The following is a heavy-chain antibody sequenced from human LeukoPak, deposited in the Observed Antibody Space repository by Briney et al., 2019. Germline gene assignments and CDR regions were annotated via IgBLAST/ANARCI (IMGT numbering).Heavy chain of an antibody. CDR1: GYTFTRYA. D-gene: IGHD5-12*01. CDR2: ISTNTGNP. CDR3: AREVATIREDAFDI. J-gene: IGHJ3*02. V-gene: IGHV7-4-1*02. Sequence: ASVKVSCKASGYTFTRYAMNWVRQAPGQGLEWMGWISTNTGNPTYAQAFTGRFVLSLDTSVSTAYLQISSLKAEDTAVYYCAREVATIREDAFDIWGQGTMVTVSS.